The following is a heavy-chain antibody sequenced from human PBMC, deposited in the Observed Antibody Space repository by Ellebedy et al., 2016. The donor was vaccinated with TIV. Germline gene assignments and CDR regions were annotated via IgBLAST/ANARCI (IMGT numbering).Heavy chain of an antibody. Sequence: GESLKISCAASEFTFSSYAMGWVRQAPGKGLEWVSTVVDSGLSTYYADSVKGRFTISRDNSRNTLYLQMNSLKTEDTAVYYCARDLGWSSGCGYWGQGTLVTVSS. D-gene: IGHD6-19*01. CDR3: ARDLGWSSGCGY. V-gene: IGHV3-23*01. CDR2: VVDSGLST. J-gene: IGHJ4*02. CDR1: EFTFSSYA.